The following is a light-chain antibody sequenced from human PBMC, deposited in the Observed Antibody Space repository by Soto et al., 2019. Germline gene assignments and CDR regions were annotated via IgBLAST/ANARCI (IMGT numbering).Light chain of an antibody. CDR2: GAS. CDR1: QSVSSN. V-gene: IGKV3-15*01. CDR3: QQYNNWPPVT. Sequence: EIVMTQSPATLSVSPGERATLSCRASQSVSSNFAWYQQKPGQAPRLLIYGASTRATGIPARFSGSGSGKELTLTISSLQSEDFAVYYCQQYNNWPPVTFGQGTKVEIK. J-gene: IGKJ1*01.